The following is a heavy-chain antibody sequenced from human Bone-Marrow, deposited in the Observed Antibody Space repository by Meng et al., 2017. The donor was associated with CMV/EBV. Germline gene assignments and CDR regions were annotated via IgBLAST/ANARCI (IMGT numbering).Heavy chain of an antibody. CDR3: ATGGIAALDY. CDR1: GFTFSDYN. CDR2: ISASRSYI. Sequence: GGSLRLSCAASGFTFSDYNMNWVRQAPGKGLEWVSTISASRSYIYYADSVKGRFTISRDNSKNTLYLQMNSLRAEDTAVYYCATGGIAALDYWGQGTLVTVSS. J-gene: IGHJ4*02. D-gene: IGHD6-13*01. V-gene: IGHV3-21*04.